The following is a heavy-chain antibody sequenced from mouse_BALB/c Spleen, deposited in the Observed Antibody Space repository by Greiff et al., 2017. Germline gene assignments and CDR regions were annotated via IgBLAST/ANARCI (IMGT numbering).Heavy chain of an antibody. V-gene: IGHV3-6*02. CDR2: ISYDGSN. Sequence: EVQLQESGPGLVKPSQSLSLTCSVTGYSITSGYYWNWIRQFPGNKLEWMGYISYDGSNNYNPSLKNRISITRDTSKNQFFLKLNSVTTEDTATYYCARVGTSLDYWGQGTTLTVSS. CDR1: GYSITSGYY. CDR3: ARVGTSLDY. J-gene: IGHJ2*01. D-gene: IGHD1-1*02.